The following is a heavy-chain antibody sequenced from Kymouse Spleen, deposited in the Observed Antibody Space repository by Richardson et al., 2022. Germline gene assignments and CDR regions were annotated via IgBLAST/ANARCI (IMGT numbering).Heavy chain of an antibody. V-gene: IGHV4-34*01. CDR3: AREGAVAGVSNWFDP. Sequence: QVQLQQWGAGLLKPSETLSLTCAVYGGSFSGYYWSWIRQPPGKGLEWIGEINHSGSTNYNPSLKSRVTISVDTSKNQFSLKLSSVTAADTAVYYCAREGAVAGVSNWFDPWGQGTLVTVSS. D-gene: IGHD6-19*01. J-gene: IGHJ5*02. CDR2: INHSGST. CDR1: GGSFSGYY.